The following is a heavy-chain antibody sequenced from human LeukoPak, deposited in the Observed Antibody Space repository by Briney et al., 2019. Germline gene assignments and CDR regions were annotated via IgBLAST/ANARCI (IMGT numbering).Heavy chain of an antibody. D-gene: IGHD6-13*01. J-gene: IGHJ5*02. CDR3: ARRSSSWKNWSDP. Sequence: SETLSLTCTVSGGSIDSNSWTWIRQPPGKGLEWIGYIYYSGTTNYNPSLKSRVTMSVDMSKNQFSLKLSFVTAADTAVYYCARRSSSWKNWSDPWSQGTLVTVSS. CDR2: IYYSGTT. CDR1: GGSIDSNS. V-gene: IGHV4-59*01.